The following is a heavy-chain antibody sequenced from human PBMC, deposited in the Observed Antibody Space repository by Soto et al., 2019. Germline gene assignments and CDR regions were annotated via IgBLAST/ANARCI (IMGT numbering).Heavy chain of an antibody. CDR2: IYYSGRT. CDR1: GGSISSYY. D-gene: IGHD2-2*02. Sequence: QVQLQESGPGLVKPSETLSLTCTVSGGSISSYYWSWIRQPPGKGLEWIGYIYYSGRTNYNPSLKSRVTKSINTAQDPFPLEVRSLTAADTGVDFRARRYCSSTSCYIWDNWFDPWGQGTLVTVSS. J-gene: IGHJ5*02. V-gene: IGHV4-59*01. CDR3: ARRYCSSTSCYIWDNWFDP.